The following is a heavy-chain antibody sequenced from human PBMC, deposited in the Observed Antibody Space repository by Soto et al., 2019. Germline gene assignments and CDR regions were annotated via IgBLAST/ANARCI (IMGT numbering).Heavy chain of an antibody. D-gene: IGHD1-26*01. CDR3: ARGEQYSGRIFDY. CDR1: GGRVSSNSAG. Sequence: PSPTLSLPCAITGGRVSSNSAGWSWVRQSPSRGLEWLGRTYYRSKWYYEYAVSVRGRITINPDTSKNQYSLQLNSVTPEDTAVYFCARGEQYSGRIFDYWGQGTLVTVSS. V-gene: IGHV6-1*01. J-gene: IGHJ4*01. CDR2: TYYRSKWYY.